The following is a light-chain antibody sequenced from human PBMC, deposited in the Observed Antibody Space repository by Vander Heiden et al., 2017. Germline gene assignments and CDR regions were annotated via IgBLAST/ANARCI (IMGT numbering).Light chain of an antibody. V-gene: IGLV1-40*01. J-gene: IGLJ1*01. Sequence: AVLTQTPSVSGDPGQRVSIPRSGSSSNMCAGSDAHWYQPLQGTAPNLLIYVNINRPSWVPDRFSGSKSGTSASLAITGLQSEDEDDDYCQSYDSSLSAFYVFGTGTKVTVL. CDR1: SSNMCAGSD. CDR2: VNI. CDR3: QSYDSSLSAFYV.